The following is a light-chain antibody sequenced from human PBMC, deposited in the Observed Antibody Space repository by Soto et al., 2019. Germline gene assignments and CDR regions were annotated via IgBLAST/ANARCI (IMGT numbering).Light chain of an antibody. J-gene: IGLJ2*01. Sequence: QSVLTQPPSASGTPGQRVTISCSGSSSNFGSNYVYWYQQLPGTAPKLLIYKNNQRPSGVPDRFSGSKSGTSASLAISGLRSEDEADYYCAVWDDTLSGLFGGGTKVTVL. CDR2: KNN. V-gene: IGLV1-47*01. CDR3: AVWDDTLSGL. CDR1: SSNFGSNY.